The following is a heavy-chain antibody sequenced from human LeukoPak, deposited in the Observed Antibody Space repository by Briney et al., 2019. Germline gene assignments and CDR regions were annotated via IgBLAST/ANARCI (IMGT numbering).Heavy chain of an antibody. Sequence: SETLSLTCTVSGGSISSYYWNWIRQPPGKGLEWIGYIYYSGSTDYNPSLKSRVTTSVDTSKNQFSLKLSSVTAADTAVYYCARERLGYYDRSGLDYWGQGTLVTVSS. CDR3: ARERLGYYDRSGLDY. D-gene: IGHD3-22*01. J-gene: IGHJ4*02. CDR1: GGSISSYY. CDR2: IYYSGST. V-gene: IGHV4-59*01.